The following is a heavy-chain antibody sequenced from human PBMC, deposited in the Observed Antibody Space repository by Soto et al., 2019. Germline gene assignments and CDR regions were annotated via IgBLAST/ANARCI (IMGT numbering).Heavy chain of an antibody. J-gene: IGHJ5*02. D-gene: IGHD4-17*01. CDR1: GGTFSSYA. CDR2: INPTGGET. Sequence: SVKVSCKASGGTFSSYAISWVRQAPGQGLEWMGIINPTGGETIYAQKFQGRVTMTEDTSTDTAYMELSSLRSEDTAVYYCATVFTVTLDAWGQGTLVTVSS. V-gene: IGHV1-69*04. CDR3: ATVFTVTLDA.